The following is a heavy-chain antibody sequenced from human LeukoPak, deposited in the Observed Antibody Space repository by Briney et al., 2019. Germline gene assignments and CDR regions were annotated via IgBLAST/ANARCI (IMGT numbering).Heavy chain of an antibody. CDR3: ATLRKYCSGGSCYIFDY. CDR1: GYTLTELS. J-gene: IGHJ4*02. D-gene: IGHD2-15*01. CDR2: FDPEDGET. V-gene: IGHV1-24*01. Sequence: ASVKASCKVSGYTLTELSMHWVRQAPGKGLEWMGGFDPEDGETIYAQKFQGRVTMTEDTSTDTAYMELSSLRSEDTAVYYCATLRKYCSGGSCYIFDYWGQGTLVTVSS.